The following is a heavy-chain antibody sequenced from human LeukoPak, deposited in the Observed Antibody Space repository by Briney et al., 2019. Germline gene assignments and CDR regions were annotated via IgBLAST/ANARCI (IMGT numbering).Heavy chain of an antibody. D-gene: IGHD6-13*01. CDR1: GGTFSSYT. J-gene: IGHJ5*01. Sequence: SVKVSCKASGGTFSSYTISWVRQAPGQGLEWMGRIIPILGIANYAQKFQGRVTITADKSTSTAYMEPSSLRSEDTAVYYCARSEYSSSWHWFDPWGPGTLVTVSS. CDR2: IIPILGIA. V-gene: IGHV1-69*02. CDR3: ARSEYSSSWHWFDP.